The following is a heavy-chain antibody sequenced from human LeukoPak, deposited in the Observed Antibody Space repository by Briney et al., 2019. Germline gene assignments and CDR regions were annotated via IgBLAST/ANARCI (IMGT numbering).Heavy chain of an antibody. Sequence: SVKVSCKASGGTFSSYAISWVRQAPGQGLEWMGRIIPIFGTANYAQKFQGRVTITTDESTSTAYMELSSLRSEDTAVYYCARDLTAGKWLLLPLDYWGQGTLVTVSS. J-gene: IGHJ4*02. CDR1: GGTFSSYA. CDR2: IIPIFGTA. D-gene: IGHD3-22*01. V-gene: IGHV1-69*05. CDR3: ARDLTAGKWLLLPLDY.